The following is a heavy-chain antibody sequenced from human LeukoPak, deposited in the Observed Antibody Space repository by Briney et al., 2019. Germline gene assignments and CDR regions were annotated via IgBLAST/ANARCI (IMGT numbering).Heavy chain of an antibody. V-gene: IGHV4-34*01. CDR1: GGSFSGYY. CDR3: ARTRYGSGSYTYLDY. Sequence: SDTLSLICAVYGGSFSGYYWSWIRQPPGKGLEWSGELNHSGSTNYNPSLKSRVTMSIDTSKSQFSLKLSSVTAADTAVYYCARTRYGSGSYTYLDYWGQGTLVTVSS. D-gene: IGHD3-10*01. CDR2: LNHSGST. J-gene: IGHJ4*02.